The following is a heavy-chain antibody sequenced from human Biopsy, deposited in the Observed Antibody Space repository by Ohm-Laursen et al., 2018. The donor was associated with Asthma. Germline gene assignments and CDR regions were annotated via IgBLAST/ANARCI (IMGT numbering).Heavy chain of an antibody. CDR3: VRDGTDDAFDI. J-gene: IGHJ3*02. CDR2: ISKDASTQ. Sequence: SLRLSCAASGFSFSNFVIHWVRQAPGKGLKWVGVISKDASTQDYADSVKGRFTMARDNSKNTLDLQMNSLREEDTAVYYCVRDGTDDAFDIWGQGTVVSVSS. D-gene: IGHD1-1*01. V-gene: IGHV3-30*03. CDR1: GFSFSNFV.